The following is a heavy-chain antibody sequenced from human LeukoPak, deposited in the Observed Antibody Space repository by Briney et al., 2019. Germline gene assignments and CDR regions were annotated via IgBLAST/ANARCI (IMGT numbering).Heavy chain of an antibody. V-gene: IGHV3-74*01. D-gene: IGHD3-3*01. CDR3: AGYYYDAMDV. J-gene: IGHJ6*02. CDR2: IKSDGSST. Sequence: GGSLRLSCAASGFTFSSYWMHWVRQAPGKGLVWVSRIKSDGSSTSYADSVKGRFTISRDNAKNTLYLQMNSLRAEDTAVYYCAGYYYDAMDVWGQGTTVTVSS. CDR1: GFTFSSYW.